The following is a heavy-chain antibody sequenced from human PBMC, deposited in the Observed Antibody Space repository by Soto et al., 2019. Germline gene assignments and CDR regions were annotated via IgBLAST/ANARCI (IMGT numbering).Heavy chain of an antibody. V-gene: IGHV4-59*01. Sequence: SETLSLTCTVSGGSISSYYWSWIRQPPGKGLEWIGYIYYSGSTNYNPSLKSRVTISVDTSKNQFSLKLSSVTAADTAVYYCASWDIVLVPAALGDYYYYGMDVWGQGTTVTVSS. CDR2: IYYSGST. D-gene: IGHD2-2*01. J-gene: IGHJ6*02. CDR3: ASWDIVLVPAALGDYYYYGMDV. CDR1: GGSISSYY.